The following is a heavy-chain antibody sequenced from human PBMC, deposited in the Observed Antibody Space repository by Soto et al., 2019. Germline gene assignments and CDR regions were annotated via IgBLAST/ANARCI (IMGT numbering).Heavy chain of an antibody. CDR3: ARGGNRYSNTASGVGGFDF. CDR1: GVSISSSY. CDR2: IYYTGTT. V-gene: IGHV4-59*01. Sequence: SETLSLTCSVSGVSISSSYWSWIRQSPGTGLEWIGYIYYTGTTNYNPSLKRRVTISLDTAKNQFSLNVNSLTTADTAVYFCARGGNRYSNTASGVGGFDFWGQGTLGTASS. J-gene: IGHJ4*02. D-gene: IGHD5-12*01.